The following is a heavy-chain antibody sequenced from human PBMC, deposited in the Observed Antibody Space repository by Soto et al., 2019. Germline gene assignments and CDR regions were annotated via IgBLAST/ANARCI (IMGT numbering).Heavy chain of an antibody. V-gene: IGHV3-30-3*01. CDR1: GFAVSSYS. CDR2: MSFDGNSK. CDR3: TRGRSMIANDYLEN. D-gene: IGHD2-21*01. J-gene: IGHJ4*02. Sequence: QVQLVESGGGVVQPGTSLRLSCAASGFAVSSYSMHWVRQAPGKGLEWVAAMSFDGNSKYFADSVKGRFKISRDTSKNTCSLEMKSVVVENPAICHCTRGRSMIANDYLENWGQGTQVTVSS.